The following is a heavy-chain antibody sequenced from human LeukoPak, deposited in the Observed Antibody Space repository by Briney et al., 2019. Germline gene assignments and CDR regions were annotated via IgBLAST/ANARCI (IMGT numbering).Heavy chain of an antibody. CDR1: GGSFSGYY. V-gene: IGHV4-34*01. CDR2: INHSGST. D-gene: IGHD3-3*01. Sequence: SETLSLTCAVYGGSFSGYYWSWIRQPPGKGLEWIGEINHSGSTNYNPSLKSRVTISVDTSKNQFSLKLSSVTAADTAVYYCARSIFGGRGAFDIWGQGTMVTVSS. CDR3: ARSIFGGRGAFDI. J-gene: IGHJ3*02.